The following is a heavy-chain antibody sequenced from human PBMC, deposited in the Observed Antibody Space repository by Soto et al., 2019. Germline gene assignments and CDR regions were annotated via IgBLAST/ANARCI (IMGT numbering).Heavy chain of an antibody. CDR1: GFNFNDYG. Sequence: EVQLVESGGGLVQPGRSLRLSCAASGFNFNDYGMHWVRQVPGEGLEWVSGISWTGGPIGYSDSVKGRFTISRDNAKNSLYLQMNSLRAENTALYYGTKDIRRNGDYGPHYFDYWGQGTLVTVSS. D-gene: IGHD2-21*02. CDR2: ISWTGGPI. V-gene: IGHV3-9*01. CDR3: TKDIRRNGDYGPHYFDY. J-gene: IGHJ4*02.